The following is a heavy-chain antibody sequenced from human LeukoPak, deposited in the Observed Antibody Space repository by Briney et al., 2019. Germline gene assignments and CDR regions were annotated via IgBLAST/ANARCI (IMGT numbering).Heavy chain of an antibody. CDR3: AMTRHYYYMDV. CDR2: IYYSGST. CDR1: GGSISSYY. V-gene: IGHV4-59*01. J-gene: IGHJ6*03. Sequence: SETLSLTCTVSGGSISSYYWSWIRQPPGKGLEWIGYIYYSGSTNYNPSLKSRVTISVDTSKNQFSLKLSSVTAADTAVYYRAMTRHYYYMDVWGKGTTVTVSS. D-gene: IGHD2-2*01.